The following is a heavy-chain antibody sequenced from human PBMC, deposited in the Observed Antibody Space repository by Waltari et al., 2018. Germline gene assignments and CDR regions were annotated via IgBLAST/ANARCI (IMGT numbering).Heavy chain of an antibody. Sequence: QVHLQESGPGLVKPSGTLSLTCDVSGLPMSPTWWSWVRQAPGKGLEWIGEVFHNGVTNYNPSLRGRVTISVDTSKNQFSLQMSYVTAADTAVYFCTKNAAYNLDYWGQGILVTVSS. CDR3: TKNAAYNLDY. V-gene: IGHV4-4*02. J-gene: IGHJ4*02. CDR1: GLPMSPTW. D-gene: IGHD2-15*01. CDR2: VFHNGVT.